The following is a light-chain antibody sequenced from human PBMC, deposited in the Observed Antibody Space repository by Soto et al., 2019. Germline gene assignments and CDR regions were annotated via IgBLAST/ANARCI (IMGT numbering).Light chain of an antibody. CDR1: QSVSSY. CDR2: DAS. Sequence: EIVLTQSPATLSLSPGQRATLSCRASQSVSSYLAWYQQKPGQAPRILIYDASNRATGIQARFSGSGSGTDLTLTISSLQPDDFATYDCQQYNVYWTXGQGTKVEI. CDR3: QQYNVYWT. J-gene: IGKJ1*01. V-gene: IGKV3-11*01.